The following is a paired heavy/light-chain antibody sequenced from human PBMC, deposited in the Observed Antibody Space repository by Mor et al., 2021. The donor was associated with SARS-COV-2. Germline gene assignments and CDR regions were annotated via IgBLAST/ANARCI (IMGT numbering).Light chain of an antibody. CDR3: CSYAGSSTWV. V-gene: IGLV2-23*01. Sequence: QSALTQPASVSGSPGQSITISCTGTSSDVGSYNLVSWYQQHPGKAPKLIIYEGSKRPSGVSNRLSGSKSGNTASLTISGLQAEDEADYYCCSYAGSSTWVFGGGTKLTVL. CDR1: SSDVGSYNL. CDR2: EGS. J-gene: IGLJ3*02.
Heavy chain of an antibody. CDR3: ARHQYDSTAYPGYYFDY. CDR1: GGSISSSSYC. J-gene: IGHJ4*02. V-gene: IGHV4-39*01. D-gene: IGHD3-22*01. CDR2: LHHSGST. Sequence: QLQLQESGPGLVKPSETLSLTCTVSGGSISSSSYCWGWIRQPPGKGLEWIGSLHHSGSTYYNPSLKSRVIISVDTSKNRFSLNLNSVTAADTAVYYCARHQYDSTAYPGYYFDYWGQGTLVTVSS.